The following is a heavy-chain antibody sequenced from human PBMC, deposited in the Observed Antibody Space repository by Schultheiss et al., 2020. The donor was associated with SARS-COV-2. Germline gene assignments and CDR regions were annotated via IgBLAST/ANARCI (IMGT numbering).Heavy chain of an antibody. V-gene: IGHV3-23*01. D-gene: IGHD2-2*01. CDR1: GFTFSSYA. CDR3: ARDSSTSSDYGMDV. Sequence: GESLKISCAASGFTFSSYAMSWVRQAPGKGLEWVSAISGSGGSTYYADSVKGRFTISRDNSKNTLYLQMNSLRAEDTAVYYCARDSSTSSDYGMDVWGQGTTVTVSS. J-gene: IGHJ6*02. CDR2: ISGSGGST.